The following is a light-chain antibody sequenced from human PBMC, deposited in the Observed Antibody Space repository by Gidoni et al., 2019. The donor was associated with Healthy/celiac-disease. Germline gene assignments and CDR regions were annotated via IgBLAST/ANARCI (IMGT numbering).Light chain of an antibody. Sequence: EVVLTQSPGTLSLCPGERATLSCRASQSVSSSYLAWYQQKPGQAPRLLIYGASSRATGIPDRFSGSGYGTDFTLTISRLEPEDFAVYYGQQYGSSPLTFGGGTKVEIK. CDR3: QQYGSSPLT. CDR1: QSVSSSY. J-gene: IGKJ4*01. V-gene: IGKV3-20*01. CDR2: GAS.